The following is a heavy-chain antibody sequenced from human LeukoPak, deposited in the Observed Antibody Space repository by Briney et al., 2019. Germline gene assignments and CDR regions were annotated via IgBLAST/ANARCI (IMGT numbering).Heavy chain of an antibody. V-gene: IGHV4-34*01. CDR3: ARTSIADY. D-gene: IGHD6-6*01. J-gene: IGHJ4*02. CDR2: IYYTGTT. Sequence: SETLSLTCAVYGGSFSGYYWAWIRQPPGKGLEWLGSIYYTGTTFYNPSLKSRVTISVDTSKNQFSLKLSSVTAADTAVYYCARTSIADYWGQRTLVTVSS. CDR1: GGSFSGYY.